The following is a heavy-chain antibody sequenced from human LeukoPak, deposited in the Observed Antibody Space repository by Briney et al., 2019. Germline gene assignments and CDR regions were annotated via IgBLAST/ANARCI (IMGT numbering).Heavy chain of an antibody. CDR2: ISGSGGST. Sequence: PGGSLRLSCAASGFTFSSYAMSWVHQAPGKGLEWVSAISGSGGSTYYADSVKGRFTISRDNSKNTLYLQMNSLKAEDTAVYYCAKGVFGVVPAATFDYSGQGTLVTVSS. V-gene: IGHV3-23*01. CDR3: AKGVFGVVPAATFDY. D-gene: IGHD2-2*01. CDR1: GFTFSSYA. J-gene: IGHJ4*02.